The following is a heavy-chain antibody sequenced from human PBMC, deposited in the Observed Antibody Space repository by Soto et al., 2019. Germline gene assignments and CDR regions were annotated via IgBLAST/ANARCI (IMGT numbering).Heavy chain of an antibody. CDR1: GGSISSSSYY. D-gene: IGHD2-15*01. J-gene: IGHJ4*02. CDR3: AGHGGREVVAANGGVDY. CDR2: IYYSGST. Sequence: QLQLQESGPGLVKPSETLSLTCTVSGGSISSSSYYWGWIRQPPGKGLEWIGSIYYSGSTYYNPSLKSRVTLSVDTSKNQFSLKVGSVAGAGTAVYFRAGHGGREVVAANGGVDYWGQGTLVTVSS. V-gene: IGHV4-39*01.